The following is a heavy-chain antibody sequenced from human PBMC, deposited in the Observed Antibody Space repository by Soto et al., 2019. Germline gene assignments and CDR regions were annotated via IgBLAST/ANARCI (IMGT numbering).Heavy chain of an antibody. V-gene: IGHV1-69*13. CDR3: ARVGSEGYYYDSSGPN. CDR1: RGTLSSYA. D-gene: IGHD3-22*01. CDR2: IIPIFGTA. Sequence: VASVKVSCEASRGTLSSYAIRWVRQAAGQGVEWMGGIIPIFGTANYAQKFQGRVTITADESTSTAYMELSSLRSEDTAVYYCARVGSEGYYYDSSGPNWGQGTLVTVSS. J-gene: IGHJ4*02.